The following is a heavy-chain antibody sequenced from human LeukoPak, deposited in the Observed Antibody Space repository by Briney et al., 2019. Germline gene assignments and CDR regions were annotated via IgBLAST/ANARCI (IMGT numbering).Heavy chain of an antibody. CDR1: GFTFSSYS. Sequence: GGSLRLSCAASGFTFSSYSMNWVRQAPGKGLEWVSSISSSSSYIYYADSVKGRFTISRDNAKNSLYLQMNSLRAEDTAVYYCARVKVRGPKTYYGMDVWGQGTTVTVSS. J-gene: IGHJ6*02. CDR2: ISSSSSYI. V-gene: IGHV3-21*01. CDR3: ARVKVRGPKTYYGMDV. D-gene: IGHD3-10*01.